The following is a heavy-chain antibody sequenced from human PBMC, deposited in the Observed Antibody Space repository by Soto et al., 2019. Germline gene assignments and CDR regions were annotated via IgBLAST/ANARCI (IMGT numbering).Heavy chain of an antibody. CDR3: ARDRPGDEGDAFDI. J-gene: IGHJ3*02. CDR2: LYSGGST. V-gene: IGHV3-53*02. CDR1: GLTVSSNY. D-gene: IGHD3-10*01. Sequence: EVQLVKTGGGLIHPGGSLRLSCVASGLTVSSNYMNWVRQAPGKGLEWVSVLYSGGSTHYAGSVKGRFIISRDNSKNTLYLQMNSLRAEDTAVYYCARDRPGDEGDAFDIWGHGTTVTVSS.